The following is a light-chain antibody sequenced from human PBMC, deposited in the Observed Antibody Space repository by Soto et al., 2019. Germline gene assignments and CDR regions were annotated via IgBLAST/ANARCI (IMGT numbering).Light chain of an antibody. Sequence: QSVLTQPASVSGSPGQSITISRTGTSSDVGGHNYVSWYQQHPGKAPKVMIYEVANRPAGISNRFSGSKSGTTASLTISGLQAEDEADYYCSSFTTSSTLYVFGTGTKVTVL. CDR1: SSDVGGHNY. J-gene: IGLJ1*01. CDR3: SSFTTSSTLYV. CDR2: EVA. V-gene: IGLV2-14*01.